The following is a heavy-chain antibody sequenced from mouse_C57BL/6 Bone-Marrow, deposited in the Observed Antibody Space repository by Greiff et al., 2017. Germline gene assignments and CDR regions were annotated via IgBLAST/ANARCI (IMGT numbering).Heavy chain of an antibody. V-gene: IGHV14-3*01. Sequence: EVQLVESVAELVRPGASVKLSCTASGFNIKNSYMHWVKQRPEPGLEWIGRIDPANGNTKYAPKFQGKATLTVDKSSSTAYMQLSSLTSEDSAVYYCARDGSSLYYFDYWGQGTTLTVSS. D-gene: IGHD1-1*01. CDR3: ARDGSSLYYFDY. CDR2: IDPANGNT. CDR1: GFNIKNSY. J-gene: IGHJ2*01.